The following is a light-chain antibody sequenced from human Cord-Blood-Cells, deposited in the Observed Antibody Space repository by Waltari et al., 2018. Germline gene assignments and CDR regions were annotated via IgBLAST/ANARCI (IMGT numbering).Light chain of an antibody. Sequence: EIVLPQSPATLSLSPGEPATRSCRASQRVSSYLAWYQQKPGQAPRLLTYDASSRATGIPARFSGSGSGTDFTLTISSLEPEDFAVYYCQQRSNWLTFGGGTKVEIK. J-gene: IGKJ4*01. CDR3: QQRSNWLT. CDR2: DAS. CDR1: QRVSSY. V-gene: IGKV3-11*01.